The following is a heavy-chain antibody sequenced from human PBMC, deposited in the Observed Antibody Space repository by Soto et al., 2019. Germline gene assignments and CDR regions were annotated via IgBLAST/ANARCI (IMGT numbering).Heavy chain of an antibody. CDR1: GFSLSNARMG. Sequence: QVTLKESGPVLVKPTETLTLTCTVSGFSLSNARMGVSWIRQPPGKALEWLAHIFSNDEKSYSTSLKSRLTISNDTSKSQVVLTMTNMDPVDTVTYYCSRIRSSAYYLGFDPWGQGTLVTVSS. V-gene: IGHV2-26*01. J-gene: IGHJ5*02. CDR3: SRIRSSAYYLGFDP. CDR2: IFSNDEK. D-gene: IGHD3-22*01.